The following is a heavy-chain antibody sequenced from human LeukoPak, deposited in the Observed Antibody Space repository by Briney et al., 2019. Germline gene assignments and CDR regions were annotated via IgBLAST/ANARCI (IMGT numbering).Heavy chain of an antibody. CDR3: AREGYSSSWNYFDY. Sequence: GASVKVSCKASGYTFTSYVINWVRQAPGQGLVWIGWSRAYNGNTNYAQKLQGRVTMTTDTSTSTAYMELRSLRSDDTAVYYCAREGYSSSWNYFDYWGQGALVTVSS. D-gene: IGHD6-13*01. CDR1: GYTFTSYV. J-gene: IGHJ4*02. V-gene: IGHV1-18*01. CDR2: SRAYNGNT.